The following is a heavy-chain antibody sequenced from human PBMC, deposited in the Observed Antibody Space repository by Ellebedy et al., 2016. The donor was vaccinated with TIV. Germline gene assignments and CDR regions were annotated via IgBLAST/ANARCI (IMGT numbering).Heavy chain of an antibody. J-gene: IGHJ4*02. V-gene: IGHV3-11*06. CDR3: ARDLPTWWLQDPIDY. D-gene: IGHD2-15*01. Sequence: FTFSRDNAKNSLYLQMNSLRAEDTAVYYCARDLPTWWLQDPIDYWGQGTLVTVSS.